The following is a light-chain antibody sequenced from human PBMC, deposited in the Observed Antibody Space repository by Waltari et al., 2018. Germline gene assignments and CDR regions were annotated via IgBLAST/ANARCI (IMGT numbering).Light chain of an antibody. CDR2: KTN. Sequence: QTVVTQEPSLSVSPGGTVTLTCALSSGSFSTTSSPSWYPQTPGQAPRTLVYKTNTRSSGVPDRFSGSILGNKVALTITGAQAEDESDYYCLVYMGSGIWVFGGGTKLTVL. V-gene: IGLV8-61*01. J-gene: IGLJ3*02. CDR3: LVYMGSGIWV. CDR1: SGSFSTTSS.